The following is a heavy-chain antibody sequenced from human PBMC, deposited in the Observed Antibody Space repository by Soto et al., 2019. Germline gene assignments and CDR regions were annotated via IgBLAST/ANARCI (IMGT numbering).Heavy chain of an antibody. D-gene: IGHD3-3*01. J-gene: IGHJ4*02. CDR2: MYPGDSDT. CDR3: ARLPRDCNKTSCYYADH. V-gene: IGHV5-51*01. CDR1: GYDFNTNW. Sequence: GESLKISCRGSGYDFNTNWFGWVRQLPGRGLEWVGIMYPGDSDTRYNPSLQGHVTLSVDVTVSTAFLQWRSLETSDTGMYFCARLPRDCNKTSCYYADHWGQGTQVTVSS.